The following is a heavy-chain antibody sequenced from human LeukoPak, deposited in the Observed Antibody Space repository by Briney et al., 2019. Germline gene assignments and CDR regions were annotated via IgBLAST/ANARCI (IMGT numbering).Heavy chain of an antibody. CDR1: GFTFSNYG. V-gene: IGHV3-30*03. Sequence: YPGGSLRLSCAASGFTFSNYGMHCVRQAPGKGLEWVAVISYDGSNKYYADSVKGRFTISRDNSKNTLYLQMNSLRAEDTAVYYCARDGRVVVTFYYMDVWGKGTTVTVSS. D-gene: IGHD2-21*02. J-gene: IGHJ6*03. CDR3: ARDGRVVVTFYYMDV. CDR2: ISYDGSNK.